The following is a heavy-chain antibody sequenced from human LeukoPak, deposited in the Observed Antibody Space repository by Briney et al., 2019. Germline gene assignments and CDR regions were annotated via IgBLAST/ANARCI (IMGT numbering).Heavy chain of an antibody. CDR3: ARASLRYSSSWGFDP. Sequence: GSSVKVSCKASGGTFSSYAISWVRQAPGQGLEWMGGIIPIFGTANYAQKFQGRVTITTDESTSTAYIELSSLRSEDTAVYYCARASLRYSSSWGFDPWGQGTLVTVSP. CDR2: IIPIFGTA. D-gene: IGHD6-13*01. V-gene: IGHV1-69*05. J-gene: IGHJ5*02. CDR1: GGTFSSYA.